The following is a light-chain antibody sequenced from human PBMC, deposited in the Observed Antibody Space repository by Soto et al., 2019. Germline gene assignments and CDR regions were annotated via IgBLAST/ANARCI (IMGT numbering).Light chain of an antibody. CDR2: GAS. J-gene: IGKJ5*01. CDR3: QQYNNWPIT. CDR1: QSVSSN. Sequence: EIVMTQSPATLPVSPGEIATLSCRASQSVSSNLAWYQQKPGQAPRFLIYGASTRATGIPARFSGSGSGTQFTLTISSLQSEDFAVYYCQQYNNWPITFGQGTRRRL. V-gene: IGKV3-15*01.